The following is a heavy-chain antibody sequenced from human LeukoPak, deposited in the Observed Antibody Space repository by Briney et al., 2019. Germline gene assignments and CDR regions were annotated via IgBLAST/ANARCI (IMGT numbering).Heavy chain of an antibody. CDR3: ARQGETYYYDSSGYQPFDY. V-gene: IGHV4-4*07. Sequence: SETLSLTCTVSGGSISSYYWSWIRQPAGKGLGWIGRIYTSGSTNYNPSLKSRVTMSVDTSKNQFSLKLSSVTAADTAVYYCARQGETYYYDSSGYQPFDYWGQGTLVTVSS. CDR2: IYTSGST. CDR1: GGSISSYY. J-gene: IGHJ4*02. D-gene: IGHD3-22*01.